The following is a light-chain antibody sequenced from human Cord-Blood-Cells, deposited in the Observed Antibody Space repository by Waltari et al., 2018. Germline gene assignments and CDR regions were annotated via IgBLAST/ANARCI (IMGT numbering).Light chain of an antibody. J-gene: IGLJ3*02. CDR3: AAWDDSLSGPV. CDR2: RNN. Sequence: QAVLTQPPSASGTPGQWVTNSCSGTGSNTGSNAVSWYQQLPATATKLLIYRNNQRPSGVPDRFSGSKSGTSASLAISGLRSEDEADYYCAAWDDSLSGPVFGGGTKLTVL. V-gene: IGLV1-47*01. CDR1: GSNTGSNA.